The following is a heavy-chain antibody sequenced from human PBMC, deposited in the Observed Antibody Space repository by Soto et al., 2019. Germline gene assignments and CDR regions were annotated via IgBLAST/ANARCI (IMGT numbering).Heavy chain of an antibody. J-gene: IGHJ6*02. CDR2: IYYSGST. CDR3: ARHGYCSSTSCVSVYYYGMDV. V-gene: IGHV4-59*01. D-gene: IGHD2-2*03. Sequence: WETLSLTCTVSGGSISSYYWSWIRQPPGKGLEWIGYIYYSGSTNYNPSLKSRVTISVDTSKNQFSLKLSSVTAADTAVYYCARHGYCSSTSCVSVYYYGMDVWGQGTTVTVSS. CDR1: GGSISSYY.